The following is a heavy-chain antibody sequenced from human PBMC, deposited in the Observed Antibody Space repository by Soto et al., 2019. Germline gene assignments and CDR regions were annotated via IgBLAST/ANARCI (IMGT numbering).Heavy chain of an antibody. J-gene: IGHJ6*02. V-gene: IGHV1-46*01. CDR2: INPSGGST. Sequence: ASVKVSCKASVYTFTSYYMHWVRQAPGQGLEWMGIINPSGGSTSYAQKFQGRVTMTRDTSTSTVYMELSSLRSEDTAVYYCARGSYYDILTGYYDPSYYYYGMDVWGQGTTVTVSS. D-gene: IGHD3-9*01. CDR3: ARGSYYDILTGYYDPSYYYYGMDV. CDR1: VYTFTSYY.